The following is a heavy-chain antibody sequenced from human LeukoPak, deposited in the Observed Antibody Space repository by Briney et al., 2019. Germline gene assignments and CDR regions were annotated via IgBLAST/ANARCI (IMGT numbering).Heavy chain of an antibody. CDR1: GFTFSSYA. D-gene: IGHD6-13*01. V-gene: IGHV3-30*18. Sequence: GGSLRLSCAASGFTFSSYAMSWVRQAPGKGLEWVAVISYDGSNKYYADSVKGRFTISRDNSKNTLYLQMNSLRAEDTAVYYCAKTGSSWAHYGMDVWGQGTTVTVSS. CDR3: AKTGSSWAHYGMDV. CDR2: ISYDGSNK. J-gene: IGHJ6*02.